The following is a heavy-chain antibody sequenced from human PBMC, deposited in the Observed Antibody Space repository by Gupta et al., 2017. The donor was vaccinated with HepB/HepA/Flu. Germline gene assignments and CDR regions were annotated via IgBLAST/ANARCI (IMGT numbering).Heavy chain of an antibody. V-gene: IGHV4-39*02. CDR1: GGSISSSSYY. CDR2: IYYSGST. D-gene: IGHD3-22*01. CDR3: AREGDYYDSSGYYYTPPFDY. Sequence: QLQLQESGPGLVKPSETLSLTCTVSGGSISSSSYYWGWIRQPPGKGLEWIGSIYYSGSTYYNPSIKSRVTISVDTSKNQFSLKLSSVTAADTAVYYCAREGDYYDSSGYYYTPPFDYWGQGTLVTVSS. J-gene: IGHJ4*02.